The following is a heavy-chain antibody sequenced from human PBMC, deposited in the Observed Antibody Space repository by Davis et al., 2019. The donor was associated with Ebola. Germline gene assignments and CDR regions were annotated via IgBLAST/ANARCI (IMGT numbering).Heavy chain of an antibody. D-gene: IGHD4-17*01. CDR2: IRTTSEGG. CDR3: VRDKDYGFDY. V-gene: IGHV3-48*02. J-gene: IGHJ4*02. CDR1: GFTFSYYP. Sequence: PGGSLRLSCSASGFTFSYYPMNWVRQAPGKGLEWISNIRTTSEGGMTYADSVKGRFTISRDDARDSLSLQMTSLRDEDTAVYYCVRDKDYGFDYWGQGTLVTVSS.